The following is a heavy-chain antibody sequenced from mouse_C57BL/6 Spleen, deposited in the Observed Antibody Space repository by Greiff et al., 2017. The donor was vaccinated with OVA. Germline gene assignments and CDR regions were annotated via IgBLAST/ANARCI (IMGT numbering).Heavy chain of an antibody. CDR2: IHPNSGST. Sequence: QVQLKESGAELVKPGASVKLSCKASGYTFTSYWMHWVKQRPGQGLEWIGMIHPNSGSTNYNEKFKSKATLTVDKSSSTAYMQLSSLTSEDSAVYYGAREGVNWYSGFAYWGQGTLVTVSA. D-gene: IGHD1-3*01. V-gene: IGHV1-64*01. J-gene: IGHJ3*01. CDR1: GYTFTSYW. CDR3: AREGVNWYSGFAY.